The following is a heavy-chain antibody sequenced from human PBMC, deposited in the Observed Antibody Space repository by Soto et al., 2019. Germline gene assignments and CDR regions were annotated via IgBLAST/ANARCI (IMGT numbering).Heavy chain of an antibody. V-gene: IGHV4-39*07. CDR1: GASITSGNYY. Sequence: PSETLSLTCTDSGASITSGNYYWGWIRQPPGKGLQWIGSSSYTGNTYFNPSLRSRVTISVDTSKNQFSLKLNSVTAADTAVYYCARDLWGYCGADCYPLDVWGQGTTVTVSS. J-gene: IGHJ6*02. CDR3: ARDLWGYCGADCYPLDV. D-gene: IGHD2-21*02. CDR2: SSYTGNT.